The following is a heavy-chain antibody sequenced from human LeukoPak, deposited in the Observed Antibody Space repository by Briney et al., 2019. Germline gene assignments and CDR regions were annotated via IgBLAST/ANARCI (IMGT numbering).Heavy chain of an antibody. D-gene: IGHD1-26*01. Sequence: ASVKVSCKASGYTFTGYYMHWVRQAPGQRLEWMGWINAGNGNTKYSQEFQGRVTITRDTSASTAYMELSSLRSEDMAVYYCAVTRSGSYDFDYWGQGTLVTVSS. CDR1: GYTFTGYY. V-gene: IGHV1-3*03. J-gene: IGHJ4*02. CDR2: INAGNGNT. CDR3: AVTRSGSYDFDY.